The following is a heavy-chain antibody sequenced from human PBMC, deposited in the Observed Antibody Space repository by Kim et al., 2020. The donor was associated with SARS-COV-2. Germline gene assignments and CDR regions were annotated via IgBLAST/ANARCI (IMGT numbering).Heavy chain of an antibody. CDR1: GGSISSYY. CDR3: ASSIYGDYGWNYYYYMDV. V-gene: IGHV4-59*01. D-gene: IGHD4-17*01. J-gene: IGHJ6*03. Sequence: SETLSLTCTVSGGSISSYYWSWIRQPPGKGLEWIGYIYYSGSTNYNPSLKSRVTISVDTSKNQFSLKLSSVTAADTAVYYCASSIYGDYGWNYYYYMDVWGKGTTVTVSS. CDR2: IYYSGST.